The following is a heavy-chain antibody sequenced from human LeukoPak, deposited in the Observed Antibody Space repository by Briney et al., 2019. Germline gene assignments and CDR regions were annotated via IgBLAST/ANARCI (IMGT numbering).Heavy chain of an antibody. CDR2: MDPNSGNT. V-gene: IGHV1-8*02. J-gene: IGHJ4*02. Sequence: ASVKVSCKASGGTFSSYAISWVRQAPGQGLEWMGWMDPNSGNTGYAQKFQGRVTMTRNTSISTAYMELSSLRSEDTAVYYCARAYDSSGDPFDYWGQGTPVTVSS. D-gene: IGHD3-22*01. CDR3: ARAYDSSGDPFDY. CDR1: GGTFSSYA.